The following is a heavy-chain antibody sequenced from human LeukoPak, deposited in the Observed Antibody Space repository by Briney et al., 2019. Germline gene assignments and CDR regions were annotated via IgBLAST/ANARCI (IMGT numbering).Heavy chain of an antibody. Sequence: GGSLRLSCAASGFTFSNYGMHWVRQAPGKGLEWVAFIRYGGSNKYYADSVKGRFTISRDNSKNTLYLQMNSLRAEDTAVYYCAKGDVVVPVTLIDYWGQGTLVTVSS. D-gene: IGHD2-2*01. CDR2: IRYGGSNK. J-gene: IGHJ4*02. CDR3: AKGDVVVPVTLIDY. CDR1: GFTFSNYG. V-gene: IGHV3-30*02.